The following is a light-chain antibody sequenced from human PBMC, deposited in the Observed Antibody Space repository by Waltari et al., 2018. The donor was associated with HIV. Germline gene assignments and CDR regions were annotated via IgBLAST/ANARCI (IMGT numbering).Light chain of an antibody. CDR2: AAS. CDR3: QQANSFPYT. J-gene: IGKJ2*01. CDR1: QGISSW. V-gene: IGKV1-12*01. Sequence: DIQMTQSPSSVSASVGDRVTIPCRASQGISSWLALYQQKPGNAPKLLIYAASSLQSGVPSRFSGSGSGTDFTLTICTLQPEDFATYYCQQANSFPYTFGQGTKLAIK.